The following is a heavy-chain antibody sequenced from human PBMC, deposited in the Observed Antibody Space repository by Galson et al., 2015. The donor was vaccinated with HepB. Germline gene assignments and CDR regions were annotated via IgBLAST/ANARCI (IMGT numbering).Heavy chain of an antibody. J-gene: IGHJ4*02. V-gene: IGHV3-74*01. D-gene: IGHD2-2*03. CDR1: GFTFSSYW. Sequence: SLRLSCAASGFTFSSYWMYWVRQAPGKGLVWVSRINSDGSSTSYADSVKGRFTISRDNAKNTLYLQMNSLRAEDTAVYYCARGGGRVGYCSSTSCYAPLYWGQGTLVTVSS. CDR2: INSDGSST. CDR3: ARGGGRVGYCSSTSCYAPLY.